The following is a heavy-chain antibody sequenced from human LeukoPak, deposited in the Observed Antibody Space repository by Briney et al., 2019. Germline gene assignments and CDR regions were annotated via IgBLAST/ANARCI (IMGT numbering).Heavy chain of an antibody. J-gene: IGHJ4*02. V-gene: IGHV3-23*01. CDR3: AKIVGLFCSGGSCYSDH. CDR2: ISAGGSTT. Sequence: GGSLRLSCAASGFTFSSYAMSWVRQAPGKGLEWVSAISAGGSTTYYADSVKGRSTISRDNSKDTLYLQMNSLRAEDTPVYYCAKIVGLFCSGGSCYSDHWGQGTLVTVSS. CDR1: GFTFSSYA. D-gene: IGHD2-15*01.